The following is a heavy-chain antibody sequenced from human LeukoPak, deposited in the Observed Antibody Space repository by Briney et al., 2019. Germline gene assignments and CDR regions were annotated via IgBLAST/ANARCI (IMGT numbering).Heavy chain of an antibody. V-gene: IGHV3-53*01. D-gene: IGHD5/OR15-5a*01. J-gene: IGHJ4*02. Sequence: PGGSLRLSCAASGFTVSSNYMSWVRQAPGKGLEWVSVIYSGGSTYYADSVKGRFTISRDNSKNTLYLQMNSLRAEDTAVYYCARGEMGSVMYYFDYWGQGTLVTVTS. CDR3: ARGEMGSVMYYFDY. CDR2: IYSGGST. CDR1: GFTVSSNY.